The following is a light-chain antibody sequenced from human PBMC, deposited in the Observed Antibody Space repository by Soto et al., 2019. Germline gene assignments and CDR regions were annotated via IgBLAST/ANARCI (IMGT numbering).Light chain of an antibody. Sequence: EIVMTQSPATLSVSPGERATLSCRASQSVTSNLAWYQQKPGQAPRLLMYGASTRATGIPARFGGSGSGTEFTLTISSLQSEDFAVYYCQQYNKWPQTFGQGTKV. CDR2: GAS. J-gene: IGKJ1*01. V-gene: IGKV3-15*01. CDR3: QQYNKWPQT. CDR1: QSVTSN.